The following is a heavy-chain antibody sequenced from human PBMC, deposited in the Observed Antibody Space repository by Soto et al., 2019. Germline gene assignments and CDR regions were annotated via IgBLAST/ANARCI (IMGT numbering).Heavy chain of an antibody. J-gene: IGHJ5*02. CDR1: GGSISSSSYY. D-gene: IGHD1-26*01. CDR2: IYYSGST. V-gene: IGHV4-39*01. CDR3: ARALYSCNWFDP. Sequence: QLQLQESGPGLVKPSETLSLTCTVSGGSISSSSYYWGWIRQPPGKGLEWIGSIYYSGSTYYNPSLKSRVTIPVDSSKNQFSLKLSSVTAADTAVYYCARALYSCNWFDPWGQGTLVTVSS.